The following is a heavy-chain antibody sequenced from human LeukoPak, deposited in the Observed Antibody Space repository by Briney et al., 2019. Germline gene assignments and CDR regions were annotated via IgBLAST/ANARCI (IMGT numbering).Heavy chain of an antibody. V-gene: IGHV3-21*01. D-gene: IGHD4-23*01. CDR3: ASDGDTVLTRGYYYYMDV. J-gene: IGHJ6*03. CDR1: GFTFSSYT. Sequence: GGSLRLSCAASGFTFSSYTMNWVRQAPGKGLEWVSSISSSSSYIYYVDSVKGRFTISRDNAKKSLYLQMNSLRAEDTALYYCASDGDTVLTRGYYYYMDVWGKGTTVTVSS. CDR2: ISSSSSYI.